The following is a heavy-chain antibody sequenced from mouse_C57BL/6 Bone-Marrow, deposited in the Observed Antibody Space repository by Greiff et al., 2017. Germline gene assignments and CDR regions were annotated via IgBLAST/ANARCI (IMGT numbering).Heavy chain of an antibody. V-gene: IGHV5-6*01. CDR3: ARPLDSSGYWFAY. CDR2: ISSGGSYT. CDR1: GFTFSSYG. Sequence: EVMLVESGGDLVKPGGSLKLSCAASGFTFSSYGMSWVRQTPDKRLAWVATISSGGSYTYYPDSVKGRFTISRDNAKNTLYLQMSSLKSEDTAMYYCARPLDSSGYWFAYWGQGTLVTVSA. J-gene: IGHJ3*01. D-gene: IGHD3-2*02.